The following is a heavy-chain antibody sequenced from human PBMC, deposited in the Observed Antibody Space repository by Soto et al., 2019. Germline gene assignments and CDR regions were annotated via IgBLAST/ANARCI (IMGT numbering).Heavy chain of an antibody. D-gene: IGHD1-26*01. J-gene: IGHJ4*02. V-gene: IGHV3-48*02. CDR1: GFTFSNSG. CDR2: ISSSSSTI. CDR3: ARDRGGAGATDY. Sequence: EVQLVESGGGLVQPGGSLRLSCAASGFTFSNSGMNWVRQAPGKGLEWVSYISSSSSTIRYADSVKGRFTIPRDNAKNSLFLQMNSLRDEDTAVYYCARDRGGAGATDYWGQGTLVTVSS.